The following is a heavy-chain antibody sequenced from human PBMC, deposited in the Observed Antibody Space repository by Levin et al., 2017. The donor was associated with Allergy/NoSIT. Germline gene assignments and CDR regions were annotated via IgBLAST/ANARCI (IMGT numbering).Heavy chain of an antibody. CDR3: ARDMTDPPYNWFDP. D-gene: IGHD2-21*02. CDR2: ISSSGTT. V-gene: IGHV4-4*07. CDR1: GGSISNSY. J-gene: IGHJ5*02. Sequence: SETLSLTCTVSGGSISNSYWSWIRQPAGKGLEWIALISSSGTTNYNPSLMSRVTMSVDTSKNQFSLKLSSVTAADTAVYFCARDMTDPPYNWFDPWGKGTLVTVSS.